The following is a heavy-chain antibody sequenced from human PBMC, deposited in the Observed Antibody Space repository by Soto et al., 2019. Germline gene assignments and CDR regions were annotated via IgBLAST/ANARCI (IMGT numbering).Heavy chain of an antibody. D-gene: IGHD2-2*01. J-gene: IGHJ6*02. V-gene: IGHV3-15*01. Sequence: EVQLVESGGGLVKPGGSLRLSCAASGFTFSNAWMSWVRQAPGKGLEWVSRIKSKTDGGTTDYAAPVKGRFTISRDDSKNTLYLQMNSLKTEDTAVYYCTRAIVVVPAAKGDYYYYGMDVWGQGTTVTVSS. CDR2: IKSKTDGGTT. CDR1: GFTFSNAW. CDR3: TRAIVVVPAAKGDYYYYGMDV.